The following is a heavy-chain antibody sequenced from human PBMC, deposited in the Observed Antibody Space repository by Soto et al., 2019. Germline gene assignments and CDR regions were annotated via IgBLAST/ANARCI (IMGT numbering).Heavy chain of an antibody. CDR1: GFTFSSYA. J-gene: IGHJ4*02. Sequence: GGSLRLSCAASGFTFSSYAMSWVRQAPGKGLEWVSAISGSGGSTYYADSVKGRFTISRDNSKNTLYLQMNSLRAEDTAVYYCAKRKGTHYYDSSGLFDYWGQGTLVTVSS. D-gene: IGHD3-22*01. V-gene: IGHV3-23*01. CDR2: ISGSGGST. CDR3: AKRKGTHYYDSSGLFDY.